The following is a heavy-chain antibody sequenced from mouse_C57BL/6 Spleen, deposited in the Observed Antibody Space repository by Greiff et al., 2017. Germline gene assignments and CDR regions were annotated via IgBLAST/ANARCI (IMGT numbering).Heavy chain of an antibody. J-gene: IGHJ3*01. CDR1: GSTFTDYY. CDR3: ARDYYGSIFAY. Sequence: QVQLQQSGAELVRPGASVKLSCKASGSTFTDYYINWVKQRPGQGLEGIARIYPGSGNTYYNEKFNGKATLAAEKSSSTDYMQLSSLTSDDSAVYFCARDYYGSIFAYWGQGTLVTVSA. CDR2: IYPGSGNT. V-gene: IGHV1-76*01. D-gene: IGHD1-1*01.